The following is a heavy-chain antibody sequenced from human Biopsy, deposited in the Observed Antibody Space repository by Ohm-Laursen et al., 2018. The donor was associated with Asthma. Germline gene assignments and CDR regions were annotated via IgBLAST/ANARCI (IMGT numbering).Heavy chain of an antibody. J-gene: IGHJ4*02. CDR1: RFNFRSFG. D-gene: IGHD6-19*01. CDR3: ARDSSGSHFDY. CDR2: ISYDGSNK. V-gene: IGHV3-30*03. Sequence: SLRLSCAASRFNFRSFGMHWVRQAPGKGLEWLAIISYDGSNKVYADSVRGRFTIARDNSKNTLYLQMNSLRVDDTGVYYCARDSSGSHFDYWGQGTLVTVSS.